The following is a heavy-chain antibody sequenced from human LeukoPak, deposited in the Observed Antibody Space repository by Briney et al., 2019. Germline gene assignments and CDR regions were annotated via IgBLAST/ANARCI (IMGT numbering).Heavy chain of an antibody. Sequence: GASVKVSCKVSGYTLTELSMHWVRQAPGKGLEWMGGFDPEDGETIYAQKFQGRVTMTEDTSTDTAYMELSSLRSEDTAVYYCATNIVVVTATHFDYWGQEPWSPSPQ. CDR1: GYTLTELS. CDR2: FDPEDGET. J-gene: IGHJ4*01. D-gene: IGHD2-21*02. V-gene: IGHV1-24*01. CDR3: ATNIVVVTATHFDY.